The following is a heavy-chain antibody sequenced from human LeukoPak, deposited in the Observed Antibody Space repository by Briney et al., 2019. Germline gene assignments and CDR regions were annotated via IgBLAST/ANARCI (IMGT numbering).Heavy chain of an antibody. V-gene: IGHV3-7*03. CDR2: IKQDGSEK. Sequence: PGGSLRLSCATTGFTFSSYWMSWVRQAPGKGLEWVANIKQDGSEKNEVDSVKGRFTISRDNAKNSLYLQMDSLRAEDTAVYYCARGRGSRSVVFWGEGTLVIVSS. CDR1: GFTFSSYW. D-gene: IGHD3-10*01. CDR3: ARGRGSRSVVF. J-gene: IGHJ4*02.